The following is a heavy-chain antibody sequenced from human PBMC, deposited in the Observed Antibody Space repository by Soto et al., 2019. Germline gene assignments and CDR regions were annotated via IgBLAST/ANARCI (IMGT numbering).Heavy chain of an antibody. CDR3: AKFLPYYDILTGPRAYYYYGMDV. V-gene: IGHV3-23*01. D-gene: IGHD3-9*01. J-gene: IGHJ6*02. CDR2: ISGSGGST. CDR1: GFTFSSYA. Sequence: GGSLRLSCAASGFTFSSYAMSWVRQAPGKGLEWVSAISGSGGSTYYADSVKGRFTISRDNSKNTLYLQMNSLRAADTAVYYCAKFLPYYDILTGPRAYYYYGMDVWGQGTTVTVSS.